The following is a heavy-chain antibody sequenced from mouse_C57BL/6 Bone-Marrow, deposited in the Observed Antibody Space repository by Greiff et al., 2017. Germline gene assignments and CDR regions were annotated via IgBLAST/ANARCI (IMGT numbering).Heavy chain of an antibody. J-gene: IGHJ1*03. CDR2: IYPGDGDT. CDR3: AVITHFDV. V-gene: IGHV1-82*01. Sequence: QVQLKESGPELVKPGASVKISCKASGYAFSSSWMNWVKQRPGKGLEWIGRIYPGDGDTNYNGKFKGKATLTADKSSSTAYMQLSSLTSEDSAVYFCAVITHFDVWGTGTTVTVSS. D-gene: IGHD1-1*01. CDR1: GYAFSSSW.